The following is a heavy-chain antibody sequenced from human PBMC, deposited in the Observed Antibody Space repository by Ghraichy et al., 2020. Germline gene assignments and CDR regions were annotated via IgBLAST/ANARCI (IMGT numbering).Heavy chain of an antibody. Sequence: ASVKVSCKASGYTFTGYYMHWVRQAPGQGLEWMGRINPNSGGTNYAQKFQGRVTMTRDTSISTAYMELSRLRSDDTTVYYCARVPWGYYDSSGYYYDYWGQGTLVTVSS. CDR3: ARVPWGYYDSSGYYYDY. J-gene: IGHJ4*02. CDR1: GYTFTGYY. V-gene: IGHV1-2*06. CDR2: INPNSGGT. D-gene: IGHD3-22*01.